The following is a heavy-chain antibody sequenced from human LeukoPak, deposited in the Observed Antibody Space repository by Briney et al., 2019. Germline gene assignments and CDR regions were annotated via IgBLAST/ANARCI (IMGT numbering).Heavy chain of an antibody. Sequence: ASVKVSCKTSGGTFTNSAISWVRQAPGQGLEWLGGIMPLFGTAGYAQKFQGRGTITKDESTRTVYLELTSLTSDDTAVYYCARDVHGDYGSGWFDPWGQGTLVSVSS. J-gene: IGHJ5*02. D-gene: IGHD4-17*01. V-gene: IGHV1-69*05. CDR1: GGTFTNSA. CDR2: IMPLFGTA. CDR3: ARDVHGDYGSGWFDP.